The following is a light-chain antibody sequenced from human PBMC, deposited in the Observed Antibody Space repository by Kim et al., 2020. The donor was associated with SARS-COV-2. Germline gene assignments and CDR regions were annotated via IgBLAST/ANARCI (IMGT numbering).Light chain of an antibody. Sequence: APVVDRATFPCRAGRGISPWLAWYQHKPGQAPKLLIYDVSSLESGVPSRFSGSGSGTEFTLTISRLDPDDYAIYYCQQYGTKSRTFGRGTKVDIK. CDR1: RGISPW. CDR2: DVS. J-gene: IGKJ1*01. V-gene: IGKV1-5*01. CDR3: QQYGTKSRT.